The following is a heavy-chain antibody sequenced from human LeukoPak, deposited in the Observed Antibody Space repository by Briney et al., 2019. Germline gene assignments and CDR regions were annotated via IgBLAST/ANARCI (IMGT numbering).Heavy chain of an antibody. Sequence: GESLKISCKGSGYSFTSYWIGWVRQMPGKGLEWMGIIYPGDSDTRCSPSFQGQVTISADKSISTAYLQWSSLKASDTAMYYCARYYGGNVPGPINWFDPWGQGTLVTVSS. V-gene: IGHV5-51*01. CDR3: ARYYGGNVPGPINWFDP. J-gene: IGHJ5*02. D-gene: IGHD4-23*01. CDR1: GYSFTSYW. CDR2: IYPGDSDT.